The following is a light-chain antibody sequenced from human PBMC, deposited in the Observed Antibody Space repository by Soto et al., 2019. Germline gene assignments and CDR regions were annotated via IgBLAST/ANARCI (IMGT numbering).Light chain of an antibody. Sequence: EIVMTQSPATLSVSPVDRATLSFRASQSISSNLAWYQQKPGQAPRLLMFRTSSRATGFPARFSGSGSGTEFNLTISSLQSEDFGVYYCQQYNNWPRATFGGGTKVDIK. CDR2: RTS. J-gene: IGKJ4*01. CDR3: QQYNNWPRAT. CDR1: QSISSN. V-gene: IGKV3-15*01.